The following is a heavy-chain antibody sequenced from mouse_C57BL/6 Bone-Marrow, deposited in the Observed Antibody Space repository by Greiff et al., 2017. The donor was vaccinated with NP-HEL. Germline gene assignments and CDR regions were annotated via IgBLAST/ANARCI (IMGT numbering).Heavy chain of an antibody. J-gene: IGHJ3*01. Sequence: VKVVESGAELVRPGASVTLSCKASGYTFTDYEMHWVKQTPVHGLEWIGAIDPETGGTAYNQKFKGKAILTADKSSSTAYMELRSLTSEDSAVYYCTRSGLLWLPWFAYWGQGTLVTVSA. CDR3: TRSGLLWLPWFAY. V-gene: IGHV1-15*01. CDR1: GYTFTDYE. D-gene: IGHD2-2*01. CDR2: IDPETGGT.